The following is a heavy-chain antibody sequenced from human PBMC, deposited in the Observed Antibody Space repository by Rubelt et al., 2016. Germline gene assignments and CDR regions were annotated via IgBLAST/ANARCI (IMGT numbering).Heavy chain of an antibody. CDR3: AREQRVSSNPFDY. CDR2: ISGSGGST. Sequence: VQLQESGPGLVKPSETLSLTCTVSGYSISSGYYWGWIRQPPGKGLEWVSAISGSGGSTYYADSVKGRFTISRDNSKKTLYLQMNGLRVEDTARYFCAREQRVSSNPFDYWGQGTLVTVSS. V-gene: IGHV3-23*01. D-gene: IGHD1/OR15-1a*01. J-gene: IGHJ4*02. CDR1: GYSISSGYY.